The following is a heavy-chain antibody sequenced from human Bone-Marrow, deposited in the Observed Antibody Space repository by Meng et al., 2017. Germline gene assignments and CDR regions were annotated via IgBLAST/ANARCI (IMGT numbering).Heavy chain of an antibody. D-gene: IGHD3-10*01. V-gene: IGHV4-30-2*01. Sequence: QLQLQESGSGLVKPSQTLSLTCAVSGGSFSSGGYSWSWIRQPPGKGLEWIGYIYHSGTTYYNPSLKSRVTIPVDRSKNQFSLKLTSVTAADTAVYYCARDLPYASGAGGFDPWGQGTLVTVSS. J-gene: IGHJ5*02. CDR2: IYHSGTT. CDR1: GGSFSSGGYS. CDR3: ARDLPYASGAGGFDP.